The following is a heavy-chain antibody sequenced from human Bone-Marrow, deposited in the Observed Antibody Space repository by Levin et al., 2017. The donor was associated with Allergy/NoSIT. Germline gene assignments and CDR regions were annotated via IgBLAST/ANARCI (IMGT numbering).Heavy chain of an antibody. CDR1: GFTFSSYA. V-gene: IGHV3-30-3*01. Sequence: PGGSLRLSCAASGFTFSSYAMHWVRQAPGKGLEWVAVISYDGSNKYYADSVKGRFTISRDNSKNTLYLQMNSLRAEDTAVYYCARDRPGTTAYYYYYYMDVWGKGTTVTVSS. J-gene: IGHJ6*03. CDR3: ARDRPGTTAYYYYYYMDV. CDR2: ISYDGSNK. D-gene: IGHD1-1*01.